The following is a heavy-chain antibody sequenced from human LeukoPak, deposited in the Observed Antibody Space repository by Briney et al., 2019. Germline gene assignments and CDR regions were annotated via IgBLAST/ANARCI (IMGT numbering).Heavy chain of an antibody. J-gene: IGHJ5*02. V-gene: IGHV4-59*08. D-gene: IGHD3/OR15-3a*01. CDR3: ARLDCYDVVGCYNH. CDR2: VSHDGTT. Sequence: SETLSLTCSVSGDSVTTYYWSWIPQATGKGLEWIGYVSHDGTTNYTPSLRSRVIMSVDTANNTISLRLTSVTAADTAIYYCARLDCYDVVGCYNHWGRGTQVTVS. CDR1: GDSVTTYY.